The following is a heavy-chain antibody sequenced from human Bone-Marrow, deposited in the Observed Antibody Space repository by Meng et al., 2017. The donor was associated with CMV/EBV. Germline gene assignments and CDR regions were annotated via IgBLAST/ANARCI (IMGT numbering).Heavy chain of an antibody. CDR3: ARVAGVYWGYGMDV. V-gene: IGHV3-72*01. CDR2: IRNKANSYTT. D-gene: IGHD1-26*01. Sequence: GGSLRLPCAASGFTFSDHYMDWVRQPPGKGLEWVGRIRNKANSYTTEYAASVKGRFTISRDDSKNSLFLQMNSLKTEDTAVYHCARVAGVYWGYGMDVWGQGTTVTVSS. CDR1: GFTFSDHY. J-gene: IGHJ6*02.